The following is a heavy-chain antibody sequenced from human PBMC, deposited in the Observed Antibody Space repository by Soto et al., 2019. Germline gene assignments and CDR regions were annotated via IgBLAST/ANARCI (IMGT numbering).Heavy chain of an antibody. CDR3: ARLSRGSGYGKYYYYYYGMDV. CDR2: IYYSGST. Sequence: PSETLSLTCTVSGGSISSSSYYWGWIRQPPGKGLEWIGSIYYSGSTYYNPSLKSRVTISVDTSKNQFSLNLSSVTAADTAVYYCARLSRGSGYGKYYYYYYGMDVWGQGTTVTVSS. J-gene: IGHJ6*02. CDR1: GGSISSSSYY. D-gene: IGHD5-12*01. V-gene: IGHV4-39*01.